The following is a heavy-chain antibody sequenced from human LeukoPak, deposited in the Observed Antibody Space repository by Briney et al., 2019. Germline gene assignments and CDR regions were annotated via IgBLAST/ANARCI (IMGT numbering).Heavy chain of an antibody. Sequence: SETLSPTCTVSGDSISSYFWSWIRQPPGKGLEWIAYISNSGNTNYSPSLKSRVTISVDTSKNQFSLKLSSVTAADTAVYYCARTNVAGYYNAFDIWGQGTMVTVSS. CDR1: GDSISSYF. CDR2: ISNSGNT. D-gene: IGHD3-9*01. J-gene: IGHJ3*02. V-gene: IGHV4-59*08. CDR3: ARTNVAGYYNAFDI.